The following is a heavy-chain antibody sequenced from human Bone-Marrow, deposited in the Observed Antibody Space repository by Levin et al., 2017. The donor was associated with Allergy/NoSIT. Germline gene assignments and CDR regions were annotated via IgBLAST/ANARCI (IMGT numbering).Heavy chain of an antibody. Sequence: SLTTSGVGVDWIRQPPGKALEWLALIYWDDDKRYSPSLKSRLTITKDTSKNQVVLTMTNMDPVDTATYYCGHRRPDTAVHWGQGTLVTVSS. V-gene: IGHV2-5*02. CDR3: GHRRPDTAVH. D-gene: IGHD2-2*01. CDR2: IYWDDDK. CDR1: SLTTSGVG. J-gene: IGHJ4*02.